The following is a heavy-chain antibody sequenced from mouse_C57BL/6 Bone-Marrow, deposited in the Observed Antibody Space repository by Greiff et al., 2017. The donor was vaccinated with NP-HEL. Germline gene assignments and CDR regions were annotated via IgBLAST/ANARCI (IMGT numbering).Heavy chain of an antibody. J-gene: IGHJ1*03. D-gene: IGHD2-3*01. CDR1: GYTFTSYW. Sequence: QVQLQQPGAELVKPGASVKVSCKASGYTFTSYWMHWVKQKPGQGLEWIGRIHPSDSDTNYNQKFKGKATLTVDKSSSTAYMQLSSLTSEDSAVYYCATYDGYYPYWYFDVWGTGTAVTVSS. CDR2: IHPSDSDT. V-gene: IGHV1-74*01. CDR3: ATYDGYYPYWYFDV.